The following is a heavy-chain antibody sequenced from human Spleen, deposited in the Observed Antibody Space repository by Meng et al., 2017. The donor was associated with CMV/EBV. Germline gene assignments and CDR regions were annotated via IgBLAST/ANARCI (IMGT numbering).Heavy chain of an antibody. Sequence: GGSLRLSCAASGFTFDDYFMTWIRQAPGKGLEWLAYISPSADTIFYADSVKGRFTISRDNAKNSLYLQMSSLRVEDTAMYYCVREITVATYWGQGTLVTVSS. J-gene: IGHJ4*02. CDR3: VREITVATY. D-gene: IGHD5-12*01. CDR1: GFTFDDYF. V-gene: IGHV3-11*04. CDR2: ISPSADTI.